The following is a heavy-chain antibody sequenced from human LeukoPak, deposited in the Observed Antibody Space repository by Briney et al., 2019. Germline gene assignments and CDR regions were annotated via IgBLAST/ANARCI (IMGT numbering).Heavy chain of an antibody. D-gene: IGHD3-9*01. J-gene: IGHJ4*02. CDR3: TTDDILTGYPMDY. Sequence: PGGSLRLSCAASGFTFSNAWMSWVRQAPGKGLEWVGRIKSKTDGGTTDYAAPVKGRFTISRDDSKITLYLQMNSLKTEDTAVYYCTTDDILTGYPMDYWGQGTLVTVSS. V-gene: IGHV3-15*01. CDR2: IKSKTDGGTT. CDR1: GFTFSNAW.